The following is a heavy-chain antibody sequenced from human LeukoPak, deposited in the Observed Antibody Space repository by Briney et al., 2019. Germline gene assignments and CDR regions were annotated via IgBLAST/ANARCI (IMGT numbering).Heavy chain of an antibody. CDR2: IDYSGST. J-gene: IGHJ4*02. V-gene: IGHV4-59*08. CDR1: GVSISSYY. Sequence: PSETLSLTCTVSGVSISSYYWSWIRQPPGKGLEWIEYIDYSGSTNYNPSLKSRVTISVDTSKNQYSLKLSSVTAADTAVYYCARLNPHDFQDDYWGQGTLVTVSS. D-gene: IGHD3-3*01. CDR3: ARLNPHDFQDDY.